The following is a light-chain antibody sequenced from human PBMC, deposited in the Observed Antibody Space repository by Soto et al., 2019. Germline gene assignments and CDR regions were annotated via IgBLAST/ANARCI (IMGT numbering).Light chain of an antibody. CDR2: MAS. V-gene: IGKV1-5*03. Sequence: DIQMTQSTSTLSASAGDRVTITCRASQSISPYLAWYQQKPGKAPKLLIYMASSLQSGVPSRFSGSGSGTEFTLTISSLQPDDFATYCCQQSNSYPWTFGQWTQVGIK. CDR1: QSISPY. CDR3: QQSNSYPWT. J-gene: IGKJ1*01.